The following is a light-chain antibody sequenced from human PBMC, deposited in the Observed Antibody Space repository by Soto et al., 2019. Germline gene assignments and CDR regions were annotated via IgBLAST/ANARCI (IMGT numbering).Light chain of an antibody. J-gene: IGLJ1*01. Sequence: QSVLTQPASVSGSPGQSITISCTGTSSDVGGYNYVSWYQHHPGKAPKRMIHDVSNRPSGVSNRFSGSKSGNTASLTISGLQAEDEADYYCSSYIPNNSTYVFGTGTQLTV. CDR2: DVS. CDR1: SSDVGGYNY. CDR3: SSYIPNNSTYV. V-gene: IGLV2-14*03.